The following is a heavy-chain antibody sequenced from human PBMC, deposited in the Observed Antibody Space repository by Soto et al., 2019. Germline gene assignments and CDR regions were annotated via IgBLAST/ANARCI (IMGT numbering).Heavy chain of an antibody. D-gene: IGHD1-26*01. CDR1: GGTFSSYA. V-gene: IGHV1-69*13. CDR2: IIPIFGTA. CDR3: AEGWVGAHTELMGYYFDY. J-gene: IGHJ4*02. Sequence: GASVKVSCKASGGTFSSYAISWVRQAPGQGLEWMGGIIPIFGTANYAQKFQGRVTITADESTSTAYMELSSLRSEDTAVYYCAEGWVGAHTELMGYYFDYWGQGTLVTVSS.